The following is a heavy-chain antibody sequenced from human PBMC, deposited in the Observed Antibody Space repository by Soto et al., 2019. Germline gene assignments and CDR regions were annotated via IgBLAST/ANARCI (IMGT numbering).Heavy chain of an antibody. CDR1: TRDT. V-gene: IGHV1-3*01. D-gene: IGHD3-3*02. CDR3: AREVRGVAFCDF. CDR2: IYAGNGNT. Sequence: TRDTGGCLRHAPGQRLEWMGWIYAGNGNTKYSQKFQGRVTISTDTSASTLYMELSSLTSEDTAVSYCAREVRGVAFCDFWGQGPLVTVSS. J-gene: IGHJ4*02.